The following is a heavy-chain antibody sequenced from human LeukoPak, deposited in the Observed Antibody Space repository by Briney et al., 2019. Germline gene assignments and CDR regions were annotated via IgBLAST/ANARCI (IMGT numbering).Heavy chain of an antibody. CDR3: AKDRSCIIEVCHGDFDY. D-gene: IGHD3-16*01. V-gene: IGHV3-23*01. Sequence: GSLRLSCASSGFLLGSYAMSWARQAPGKGLEWVSTISGSGGSTYYADSVKGRFTISRDNSKHKENLKMNCLRAEGTAVYYCAKDRSCIIEVCHGDFDYWGQGTLVTVSS. CDR1: GFLLGSYA. J-gene: IGHJ4*02. CDR2: ISGSGGST.